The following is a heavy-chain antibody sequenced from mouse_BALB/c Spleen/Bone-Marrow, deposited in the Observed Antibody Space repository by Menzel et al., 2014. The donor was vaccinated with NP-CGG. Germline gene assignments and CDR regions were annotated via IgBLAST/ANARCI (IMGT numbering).Heavy chain of an antibody. D-gene: IGHD3-1*01. V-gene: IGHV1-7*01. Sequence: VQVVESGAELAKPGASVKMSCKASGYTFTNYWIHWVKQRPGQGLEWIGYINPSTGYTEYNQKFKDKATLTADKSSSTAYMQLSSLTSEDSAVYYCARRGLYVDYWGQGTTLTVSS. CDR3: ARRGLYVDY. CDR1: GYTFTNYW. J-gene: IGHJ2*01. CDR2: INPSTGYT.